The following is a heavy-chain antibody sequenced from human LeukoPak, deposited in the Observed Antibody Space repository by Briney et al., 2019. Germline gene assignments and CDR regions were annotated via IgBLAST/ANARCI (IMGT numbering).Heavy chain of an antibody. D-gene: IGHD2-2*01. Sequence: GGSLRLSCAASGFTFSSYSMNWVRQAPGKGLEWVSSISTSSGYIYYADSVKGRFTISRDNSKNTLYLQMDSLRAEDTAVYYCANPAASIAQAADYWGQGTLVTVSS. V-gene: IGHV3-21*01. CDR1: GFTFSSYS. J-gene: IGHJ4*02. CDR2: ISTSSGYI. CDR3: ANPAASIAQAADY.